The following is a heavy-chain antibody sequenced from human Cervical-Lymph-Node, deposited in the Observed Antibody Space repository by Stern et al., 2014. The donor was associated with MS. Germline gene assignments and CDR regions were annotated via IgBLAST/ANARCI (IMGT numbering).Heavy chain of an antibody. CDR1: GGSFSSYA. Sequence: VQLVQSGAEVKKPGSSVKVSCTASGGSFSSYAIHWVRQAPGQGPEWMGGILPIVGTANYAQKVPGRVTITTGESPSTAYMELSSLRSEDTAVYYCARDRRHYDSSGGYYFDSWGQGTLVTVSS. CDR2: ILPIVGTA. J-gene: IGHJ4*02. V-gene: IGHV1-69*05. D-gene: IGHD3-22*01. CDR3: ARDRRHYDSSGGYYFDS.